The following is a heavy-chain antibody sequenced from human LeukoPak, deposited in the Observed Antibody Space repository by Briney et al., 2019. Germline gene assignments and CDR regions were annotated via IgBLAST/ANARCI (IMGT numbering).Heavy chain of an antibody. J-gene: IGHJ4*02. CDR3: ASSYYNGSGSSEPYYFDY. V-gene: IGHV4-30-2*01. CDR1: GGSISSGGYS. D-gene: IGHD3-10*01. CDR2: IYHSGST. Sequence: SETLSLTCAVSGGSISSGGYSWSWIRQPPGKGLEWIGYIYHSGSTYYNPSLKSRVTISVDRSKNQFSLKLSSVTAADTAVYYCASSYYNGSGSSEPYYFDYWGQGTLVTVSS.